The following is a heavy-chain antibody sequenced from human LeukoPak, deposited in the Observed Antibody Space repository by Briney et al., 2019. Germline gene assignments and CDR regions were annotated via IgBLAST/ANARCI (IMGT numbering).Heavy chain of an antibody. J-gene: IGHJ4*02. CDR3: ARVAAAGTGDSSGYYDYFDY. CDR1: GYSISSGYY. V-gene: IGHV4-38-2*02. D-gene: IGHD3-22*01. CDR2: IYHSGST. Sequence: SETLSLTCTVSGYSISSGYYWGWIRQPPGKGLEWIGSIYHSGSTYYNPSLKSRVTISEDTSKNQFSLKLSSVTAADTAVYYCARVAAAGTGDSSGYYDYFDYWGQGTLVTVSS.